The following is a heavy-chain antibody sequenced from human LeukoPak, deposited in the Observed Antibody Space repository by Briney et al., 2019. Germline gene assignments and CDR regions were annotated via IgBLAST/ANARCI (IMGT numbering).Heavy chain of an antibody. CDR1: GGSMSGFF. CDR2: IYYSGSST. Sequence: SETLSLTCTVSGGSMSGFFWTWIRQPPGRGLEWIGSIYYSGSSTKYNPSLKSRVTISVDTSKSQFSLTLNSATVADTAVYYCARTSRHFYGSGTNLTPWPAGMDVWGQGTTVTVSS. J-gene: IGHJ6*02. CDR3: ARTSRHFYGSGTNLTPWPAGMDV. V-gene: IGHV4-59*01. D-gene: IGHD3-10*01.